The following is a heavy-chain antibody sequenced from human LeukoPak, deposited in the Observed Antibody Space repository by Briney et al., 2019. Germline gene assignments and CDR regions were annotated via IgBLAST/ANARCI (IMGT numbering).Heavy chain of an antibody. Sequence: GGSLRLSCAASGFTFDDYGMSWVRQAPGKGLEWVSAISGSGGSTYYAGSVKGRFTISRDNSKNTLYLQMNSLRAEDTAVYYCAKDGAMVRGPNYYYYYYMDVWGKGTTVTISS. V-gene: IGHV3-23*01. D-gene: IGHD3-10*01. J-gene: IGHJ6*03. CDR3: AKDGAMVRGPNYYYYYYMDV. CDR2: ISGSGGST. CDR1: GFTFDDYG.